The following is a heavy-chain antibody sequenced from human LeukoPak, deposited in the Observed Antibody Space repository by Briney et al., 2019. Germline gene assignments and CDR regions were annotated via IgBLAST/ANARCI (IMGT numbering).Heavy chain of an antibody. D-gene: IGHD3-16*01. V-gene: IGHV4-30-4*01. CDR3: AREGGLYDCVWGPSHRGFDY. CDR1: GGSISSGDYY. Sequence: PSETLSLTCTVSGGSISSGDYYWSWIRQPPGKGLEWIGYIYYSGSTYYNPSLKSRVTISVDTSKNQFSLKLSSVTAADTAVYYCAREGGLYDCVWGPSHRGFDYWGQGTLVTVSS. CDR2: IYYSGST. J-gene: IGHJ4*02.